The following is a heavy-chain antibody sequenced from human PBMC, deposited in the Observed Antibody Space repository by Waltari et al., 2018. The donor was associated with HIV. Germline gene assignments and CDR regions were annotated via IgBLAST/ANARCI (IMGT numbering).Heavy chain of an antibody. CDR2: IDYVGST. CDR3: ASLIAVARSGWFDP. D-gene: IGHD6-19*01. CDR1: GGSISSSSYY. Sequence: QLQLRESGPGLVKPSETLSLTCTVSGGSISSSSYYWGWIRQPPGKGLEWIGSIDYVGSTDYNPALKSRFTISVDTSKNQFSLKLSSVTAADTAVYYCASLIAVARSGWFDPWGQGTLVTVSS. V-gene: IGHV4-39*01. J-gene: IGHJ5*02.